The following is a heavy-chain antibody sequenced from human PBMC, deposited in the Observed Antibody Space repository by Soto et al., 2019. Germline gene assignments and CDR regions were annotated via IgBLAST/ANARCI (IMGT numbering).Heavy chain of an antibody. D-gene: IGHD2-2*01. CDR3: AKDGGPVYCNSPGCSATHFDY. CDR1: GFTFSNYA. CDR2: ISYDGDNE. V-gene: IGHV3-30*18. J-gene: IGHJ4*02. Sequence: QVQLVESGGGVVQPGRSLRLSCAASGFTFSNYAMHWVRQAPGKGLEWLAIISYDGDNEYYADSVRGRFTISRDNSKNSLYLQTNNLRHEDTAVYYCAKDGGPVYCNSPGCSATHFDYCGQGTLVTVSS.